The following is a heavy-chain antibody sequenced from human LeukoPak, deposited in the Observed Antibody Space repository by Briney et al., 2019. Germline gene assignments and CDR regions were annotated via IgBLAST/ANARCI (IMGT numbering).Heavy chain of an antibody. V-gene: IGHV4-30-4*01. D-gene: IGHD2-15*01. J-gene: IGHJ3*02. Sequence: SQTLSLTCTVSGASIRSGDYYWSWIRQPPGKGLEWIGYIYDSGSTYYNPSLKGRITISVDTSENRFSLELSSVTATDTAVYYCARDCSGGSCYGAFDIWGQGTMVTVSS. CDR1: GASIRSGDYY. CDR3: ARDCSGGSCYGAFDI. CDR2: IYDSGST.